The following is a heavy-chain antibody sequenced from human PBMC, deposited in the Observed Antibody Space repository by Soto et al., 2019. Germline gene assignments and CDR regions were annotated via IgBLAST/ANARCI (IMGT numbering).Heavy chain of an antibody. CDR3: AKRTSGTTWGESDY. J-gene: IGHJ4*02. CDR2: ISGYSGNA. Sequence: QVPVMQSGAEVKKPGESVKVSCKTSGYIFSDYGINWVRQAPGQGLEWMGWISGYSGNANLAQKFQGRVTMTTDKSTRTAYMELRRLRSDDTAVYYCAKRTSGTTWGESDYWGQGTLVTVSS. D-gene: IGHD4-17*01. V-gene: IGHV1-18*04. CDR1: GYIFSDYG.